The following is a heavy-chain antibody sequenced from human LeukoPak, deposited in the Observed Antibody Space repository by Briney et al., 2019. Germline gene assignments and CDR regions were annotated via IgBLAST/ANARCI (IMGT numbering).Heavy chain of an antibody. V-gene: IGHV4-31*03. CDR3: ARATQDTTLRSMDG. CDR1: GGPINSGGYF. J-gene: IGHJ6*02. CDR2: INLSGST. D-gene: IGHD1-26*01. Sequence: PSQTLCLTCTVSGGPINSGGYFWGWNPPHPGKGLEGVAYINLSGSTYYNPSLKSRLTISINTSNNQFFLQLSSVTAADTAVYYCARATQDTTLRSMDGWGQGTTVTVS.